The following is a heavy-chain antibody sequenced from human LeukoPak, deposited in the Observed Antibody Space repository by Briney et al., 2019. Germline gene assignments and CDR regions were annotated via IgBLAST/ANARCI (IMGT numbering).Heavy chain of an antibody. D-gene: IGHD6-13*01. Sequence: GGSLRLSCAASGFPFTNYWMSWVRQAPGKGLEWVASMKQDESEKNYVDSVRGRFTISRDNSKNTLYLQMNSLRAEDTAVYYCAKDWHSTWSTRFDYWGQGTLVTVSS. CDR2: MKQDESEK. J-gene: IGHJ4*02. CDR1: GFPFTNYW. V-gene: IGHV3-7*01. CDR3: AKDWHSTWSTRFDY.